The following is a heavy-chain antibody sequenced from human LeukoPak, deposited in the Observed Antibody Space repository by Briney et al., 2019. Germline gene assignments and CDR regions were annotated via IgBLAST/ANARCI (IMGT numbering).Heavy chain of an antibody. D-gene: IGHD3-9*01. CDR2: INPSGGST. V-gene: IGHV1-46*01. Sequence: ASVKVSCKASGYTFTSYYMHWVRQAPGQGLEWMGIINPSGGSTSYAQKFQGRVTMTRDTSTSTVYMELRSLRSDDTAVYYCARDQAVLRYFDWLLPDNWFDPWGQGTLVTVSS. CDR3: ARDQAVLRYFDWLLPDNWFDP. CDR1: GYTFTSYY. J-gene: IGHJ5*02.